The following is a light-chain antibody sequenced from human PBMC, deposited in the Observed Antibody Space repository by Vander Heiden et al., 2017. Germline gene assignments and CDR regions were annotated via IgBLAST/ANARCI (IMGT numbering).Light chain of an antibody. CDR1: SGSIASNY. Sequence: FVLTQPLSVSESPGQTVTISCTRSSGSIASNYVQWYQQRPGSSPTTVIFEDDQRLSGVPDRFSGSIDSSSNSASLTISGLRTEDEADYYCQSYDGTSWVFGGGTKLTVL. CDR2: EDD. J-gene: IGLJ3*02. V-gene: IGLV6-57*01. CDR3: QSYDGTSWV.